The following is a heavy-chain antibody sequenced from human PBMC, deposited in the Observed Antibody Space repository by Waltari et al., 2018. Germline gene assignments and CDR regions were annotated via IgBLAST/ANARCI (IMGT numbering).Heavy chain of an antibody. Sequence: QVQLQQWGAGLLRPSETLSLTCAVYGGSFSAYYWSWIRQPHGKGLEWIGEINHSGSTNYNPSLKSRVTISVDTSKNQFSLKLSSVTAADTAVYYCARGLRYSSGWRNYYYYYMDVWGKGTTVTVSS. CDR1: GGSFSAYY. D-gene: IGHD6-19*01. CDR2: INHSGST. V-gene: IGHV4-34*01. J-gene: IGHJ6*03. CDR3: ARGLRYSSGWRNYYYYYMDV.